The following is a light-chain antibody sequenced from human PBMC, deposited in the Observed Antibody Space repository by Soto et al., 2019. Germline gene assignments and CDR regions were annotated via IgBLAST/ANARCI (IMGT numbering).Light chain of an antibody. CDR2: AAS. CDR3: QQSYSTPRT. CDR1: QSISSW. V-gene: IGKV1-39*01. J-gene: IGKJ1*01. Sequence: DIQMTQSPSTLSASLGDRVTITCRASQSISSWVAWYKQKPGKAPKLLIYAASSLQSGVPSRVSGRGSGTDGTLTISSLQPEDFATCYCQQSYSTPRTFGQGTKVDI.